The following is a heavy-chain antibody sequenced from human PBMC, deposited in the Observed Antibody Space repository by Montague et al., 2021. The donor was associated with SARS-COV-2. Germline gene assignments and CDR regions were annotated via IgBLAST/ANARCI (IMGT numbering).Heavy chain of an antibody. Sequence: SETLSLTCTVSGGSISSSSYYWGWIRQPPGKGLEWIGSIYYGGRTYYNPSLKSRVTISVDTSKNQFSLKLSSVTAADTAVYYCARAPFMITFGGVITRLRGYYFDYWGQGTLVTVSS. J-gene: IGHJ4*02. CDR3: ARAPFMITFGGVITRLRGYYFDY. CDR1: GGSISSSSYY. CDR2: IYYGGRT. D-gene: IGHD3-16*01. V-gene: IGHV4-39*07.